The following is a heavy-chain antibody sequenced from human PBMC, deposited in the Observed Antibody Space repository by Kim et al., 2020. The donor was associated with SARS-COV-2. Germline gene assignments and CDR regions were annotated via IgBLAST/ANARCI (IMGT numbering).Heavy chain of an antibody. CDR1: GFTFSSYG. CDR3: AKAAISGAAAARGVDY. D-gene: IGHD6-13*01. Sequence: GGSLRLSCAASGFTFSSYGMHWVRQAPGKGLEWVAVISYDGNTKYYGDVVKGRLTISRDNSKNTLFLQMNSLRVEDTAVYYCAKAAISGAAAARGVDYWGQGTLVTVSS. CDR2: ISYDGNTK. V-gene: IGHV3-30*18. J-gene: IGHJ4*02.